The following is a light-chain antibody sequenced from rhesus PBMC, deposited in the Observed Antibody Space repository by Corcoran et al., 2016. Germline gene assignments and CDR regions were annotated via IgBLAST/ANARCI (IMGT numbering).Light chain of an antibody. CDR2: KAS. Sequence: DIQMTQSPSSLSASVGDRVTITLRASENVNNYLNWYQQKPGKAPKLLIYKASTLQIGVPSRFSGRGSGTDYTFTISSLQPEDVATYYGQHGYGTPFTFGPGTKLDIK. CDR1: ENVNNY. J-gene: IGKJ3*01. CDR3: QHGYGTPFT. V-gene: IGKV1-74*01.